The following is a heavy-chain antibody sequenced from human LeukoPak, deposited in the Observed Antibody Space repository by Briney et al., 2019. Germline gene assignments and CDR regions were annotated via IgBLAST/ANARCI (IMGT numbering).Heavy chain of an antibody. Sequence: PGGSLRLSCAASGFTLSSYSMNWVRQAPGKGLEWVSSISSSSSYIYYADSVKGRFTISRDNAKNSLYLQMNSLRAEDTAVYYCARDREGGNTEWGSFDCWGQGTLVTVSS. D-gene: IGHD3-16*01. J-gene: IGHJ4*02. CDR2: ISSSSSYI. CDR3: ARDREGGNTEWGSFDC. V-gene: IGHV3-21*04. CDR1: GFTLSSYS.